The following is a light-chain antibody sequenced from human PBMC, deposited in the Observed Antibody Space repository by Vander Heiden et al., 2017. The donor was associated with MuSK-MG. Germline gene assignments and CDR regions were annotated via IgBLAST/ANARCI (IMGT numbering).Light chain of an antibody. J-gene: IGKJ1*01. CDR1: QSLLQSNGNDY. CDR2: LGS. CDR3: MQSLQPPWT. V-gene: IGKV2-28*01. Sequence: DIVMTQSPLSLPVTPGEPASIPCRAGQSLLQSNGNDYLDWFLQSPGQSPQLLIYLGSNRASGVPDRFSGSGSGTDFTLKISRVEAEDVGVYVCMQSLQPPWTFGQGTKVEVK.